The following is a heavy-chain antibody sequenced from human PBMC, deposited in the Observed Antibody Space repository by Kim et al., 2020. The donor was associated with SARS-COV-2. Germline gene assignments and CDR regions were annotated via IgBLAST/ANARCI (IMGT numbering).Heavy chain of an antibody. V-gene: IGHV3-30*18. CDR2: ISYDGSNK. D-gene: IGHD2-21*02. J-gene: IGHJ5*02. CDR1: GFTFSSYG. CDR3: AKDGDPPFDP. Sequence: GGSLRLSCAVSGFTFSSYGMHWVRQAPGKGLEWVAVISYDGSNKYYADSVKGRFTISRDNSKNTLYLQMNSLRAEDTAVYYCAKDGDPPFDPWGQGTLVTVSS.